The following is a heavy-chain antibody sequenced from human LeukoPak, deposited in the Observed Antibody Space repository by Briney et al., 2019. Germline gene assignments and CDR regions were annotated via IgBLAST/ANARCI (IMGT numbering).Heavy chain of an antibody. Sequence: GGSLRLSCAASGFTFSSYWMHWVRQAPGKGLVWVSRIKSDGSSTNYADSVKGRFTISRDNSKNTVYLQMNSLRVDDTAVYYCARRDIVVVVSASDYWGQGTLVTVSS. CDR1: GFTFSSYW. CDR3: ARRDIVVVVSASDY. D-gene: IGHD2-15*01. CDR2: IKSDGSST. J-gene: IGHJ4*02. V-gene: IGHV3-74*01.